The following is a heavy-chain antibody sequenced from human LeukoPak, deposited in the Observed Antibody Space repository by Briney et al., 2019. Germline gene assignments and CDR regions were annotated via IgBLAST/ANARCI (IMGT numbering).Heavy chain of an antibody. V-gene: IGHV1-18*01. CDR3: ARDGTSTDDY. CDR1: GYTFSNLG. CDR2: ISGNNDNP. J-gene: IGHJ4*02. D-gene: IGHD2-2*01. Sequence: ASVRVSCKASGYTFSNLGINWVRRAPGQGLEWMGWISGNNDNPNYGQKFQGRFTVTTDSSTNTAYMELRNLRLDDTAVYYCARDGTSTDDYWGQGTLVTVSS.